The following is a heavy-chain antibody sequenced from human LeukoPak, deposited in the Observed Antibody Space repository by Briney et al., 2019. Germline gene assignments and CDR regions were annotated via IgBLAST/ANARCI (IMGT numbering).Heavy chain of an antibody. Sequence: ASVKVSCKASGYTFTSYYVHWVRQAPGQGLEWMGIFQPSGGSTTYAQKFQGRVTMTRDTSTSTVYMQLSSLRSEDTAVYYCARVRFSSGWYIAFDMWGQGTMVTVSS. D-gene: IGHD6-19*01. CDR1: GYTFTSYY. J-gene: IGHJ3*02. CDR2: FQPSGGST. V-gene: IGHV1-46*01. CDR3: ARVRFSSGWYIAFDM.